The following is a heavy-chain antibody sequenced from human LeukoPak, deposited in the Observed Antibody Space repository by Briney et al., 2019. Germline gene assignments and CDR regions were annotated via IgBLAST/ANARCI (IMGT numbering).Heavy chain of an antibody. CDR1: GFTVSSNY. J-gene: IGHJ4*02. CDR2: ISGSGGST. Sequence: QAGGSLRLSCAVSGFTVSSNYMSWVRQAPGKGLEWVSAISGSGGSTYYADSVKGRFTISRDNSKNTLYLQMNSLRAEDTAVYYCAKDSPPGVYCSGGSCPDYWGQGTLVTVSS. CDR3: AKDSPPGVYCSGGSCPDY. V-gene: IGHV3-23*01. D-gene: IGHD2-15*01.